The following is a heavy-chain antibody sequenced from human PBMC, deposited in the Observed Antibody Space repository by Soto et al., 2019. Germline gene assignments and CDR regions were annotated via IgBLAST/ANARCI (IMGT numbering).Heavy chain of an antibody. CDR2: IYPVDSDT. D-gene: IGHD6-6*01. CDR1: GYSFTSYW. Sequence: GGYLKISCKGSGYSFTSYWIGWVRQMPGKGLEWMGIIYPVDSDTRYSPSFQGQVTISADKSISTAYLQWSSLKASDTAMYYCARQVAAHPGTYYYGIDVWGQGTTVTVSS. CDR3: ARQVAAHPGTYYYGIDV. V-gene: IGHV5-51*01. J-gene: IGHJ6*02.